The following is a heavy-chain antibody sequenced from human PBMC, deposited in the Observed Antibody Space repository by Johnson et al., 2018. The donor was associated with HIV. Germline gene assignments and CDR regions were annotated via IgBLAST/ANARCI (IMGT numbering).Heavy chain of an antibody. J-gene: IGHJ3*02. Sequence: VQLVESGGGLVQPGGSLRLSCVASGFTVSSSYMSWVRQAPGKGLEWVSVIYSDGSTYYADSVKGRFSISRDNSKNTVYLQMNSLTADDTAVYYCARALGATYAFDIWGQGTMVTVSS. CDR1: GFTVSSSY. D-gene: IGHD1-26*01. V-gene: IGHV3-66*01. CDR3: ARALGATYAFDI. CDR2: IYSDGST.